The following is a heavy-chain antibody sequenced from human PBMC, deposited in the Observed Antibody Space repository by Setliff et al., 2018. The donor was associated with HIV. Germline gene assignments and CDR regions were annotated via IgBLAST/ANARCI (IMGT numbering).Heavy chain of an antibody. CDR1: GGSISSSSYY. D-gene: IGHD3-3*01. V-gene: IGHV4-39*07. CDR2: IYYSGST. Sequence: ASETLSLTCTVSGGSISSSSYYWGWIRQPPGKGLEWIGSIYYSGSTYYNPSLKSRVTISVDTSKNQFSLKLSSVTAADTAVYYCARGGLGVVTSFDSWGPGTLVTVSS. CDR3: ARGGLGVVTSFDS. J-gene: IGHJ4*02.